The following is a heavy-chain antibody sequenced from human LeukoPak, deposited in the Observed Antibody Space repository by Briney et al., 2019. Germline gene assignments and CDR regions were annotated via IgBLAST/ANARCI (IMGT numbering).Heavy chain of an antibody. CDR1: GFTFDDYA. CDR3: AKDKGVDYGDFDAFDI. CDR2: ISGDGGST. J-gene: IGHJ3*02. V-gene: IGHV3-43*02. Sequence: PGGSLRLSCAASGFTFDDYAMHWVRQAPGKGLEWVSLISGDGGSTYYADFVKGRFTISRDNSKNSLYLQMNSLRTEDTALYYCAKDKGVDYGDFDAFDIWGQGTMVTVSS. D-gene: IGHD4-17*01.